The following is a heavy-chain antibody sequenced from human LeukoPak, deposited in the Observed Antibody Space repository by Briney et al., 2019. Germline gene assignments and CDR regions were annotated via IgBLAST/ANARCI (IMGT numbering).Heavy chain of an antibody. D-gene: IGHD4-23*01. CDR2: FYYSGIT. CDR1: GGSISSSSYF. J-gene: IGHJ1*01. CDR3: ARYLDYGGNSRVFQH. V-gene: IGHV4-39*07. Sequence: SETLSLTCTVSGGSISSSSYFWGWIRQPPGKGLEWIGRFYYSGITYFNPSLKSRVTISGDTSKNQFSLKLSSVTAADTAFYYCARYLDYGGNSRVFQHWGQGTLVTVSS.